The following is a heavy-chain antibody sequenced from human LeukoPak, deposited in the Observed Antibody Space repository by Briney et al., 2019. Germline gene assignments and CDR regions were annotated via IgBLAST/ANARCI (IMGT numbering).Heavy chain of an antibody. D-gene: IGHD3-10*01. J-gene: IGHJ4*02. CDR1: KFTFSNAW. Sequence: GGSLRLSCAASKFTFSNAWMSWVRQAPGKGLEWVGRIYSKTDGGTIDYAAPVKDGFTISRDDSKNTLYLQMNSLKTEDTAVYYCATDWAPTRTSGRPFDYWGQGTLVTVSS. CDR3: ATDWAPTRTSGRPFDY. CDR2: IYSKTDGGTI. V-gene: IGHV3-15*01.